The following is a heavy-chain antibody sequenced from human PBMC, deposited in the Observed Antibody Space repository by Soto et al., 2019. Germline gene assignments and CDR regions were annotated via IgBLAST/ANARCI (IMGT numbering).Heavy chain of an antibody. Sequence: SETLSLTCTVSGGSISSYYWSWIRQPPGKGLEWIGYIYYSGSTNYNPSLKSRVTISVDTSKNQFSLKLSSVTAADTAVYYCARRSEPNYYDSSGYLDYWGQGALVTVSS. V-gene: IGHV4-59*01. D-gene: IGHD3-22*01. J-gene: IGHJ4*02. CDR3: ARRSEPNYYDSSGYLDY. CDR1: GGSISSYY. CDR2: IYYSGST.